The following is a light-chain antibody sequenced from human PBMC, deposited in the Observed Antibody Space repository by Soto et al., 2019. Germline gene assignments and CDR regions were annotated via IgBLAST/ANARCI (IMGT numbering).Light chain of an antibody. V-gene: IGLV4-60*02. J-gene: IGLJ2*01. Sequence: QAVVTQSSSASASLGSSVKLTCTLSSGHSTYIIAWHQQQPGKAPRFLMKLEESGKYTRGSGIPDRFSGSSSGTDRYLTISYLQFDDEADYYCETWDSNTRVFGGGTKVTVL. CDR2: LEESGKY. CDR1: SGHSTYI. CDR3: ETWDSNTRV.